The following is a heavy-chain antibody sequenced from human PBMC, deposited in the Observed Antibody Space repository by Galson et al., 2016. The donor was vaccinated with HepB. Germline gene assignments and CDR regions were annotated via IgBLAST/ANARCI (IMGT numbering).Heavy chain of an antibody. CDR2: IYPGDFDI. CDR3: TRSLAGSYELWGAIYNYYAMDV. J-gene: IGHJ6*02. V-gene: IGHV5-51*01. D-gene: IGHD3-3*01. Sequence: QSGAEVTKPGESLKISCRGSGYTFDSYWIGWVRQMPGKGLEWMGIIYPGDFDIRYSPPFQGQVTISVDKSISTAYLQWSSLTASDTAMYYCTRSLAGSYELWGAIYNYYAMDVWGQGTTVTVS. CDR1: GYTFDSYW.